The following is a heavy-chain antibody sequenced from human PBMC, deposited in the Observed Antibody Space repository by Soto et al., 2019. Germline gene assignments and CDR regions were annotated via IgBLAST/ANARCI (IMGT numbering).Heavy chain of an antibody. CDR1: GFTFGSYW. D-gene: IGHD3-10*01. CDR3: ARDSGYDSGASVNHYLDY. V-gene: IGHV3-7*01. Sequence: GGSLRLSCAASGFTFGSYWMRWVRQAPGKGLEWFATIKIDASEKKYVDSVKGRFTMSREHDKNSLYLQMDSLRAEDTAVYYCARDSGYDSGASVNHYLDYWGHGTLVTVSS. CDR2: IKIDASEK. J-gene: IGHJ4*01.